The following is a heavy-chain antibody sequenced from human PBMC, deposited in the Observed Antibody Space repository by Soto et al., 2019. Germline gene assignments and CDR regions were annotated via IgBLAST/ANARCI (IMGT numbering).Heavy chain of an antibody. V-gene: IGHV1-3*01. D-gene: IGHD5-12*01. CDR1: GYTFTSYA. CDR3: ARAQVLEMATP. Sequence: QVQLVQSGAEVKKPGASVKGSCKASGYTFTSYAMLWVRQAPGQRLEWMGWINAGNGNTKYSQKFRGRVTITRDTSATTAYMELSSLISDDTAVYYSARAQVLEMATPWGQGTLVTVSS. CDR2: INAGNGNT. J-gene: IGHJ4*02.